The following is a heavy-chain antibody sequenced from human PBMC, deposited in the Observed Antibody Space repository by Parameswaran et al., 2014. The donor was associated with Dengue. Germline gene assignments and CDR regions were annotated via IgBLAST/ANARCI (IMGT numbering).Heavy chain of an antibody. CDR3: ATCLPDYDFLTGYFVGGFDF. J-gene: IGHJ3*01. D-gene: IGHD3-9*01. V-gene: IGHV3-7*03. CDR2: VKQDGSEE. Sequence: VRQMPGKGLEWVANVKQDGSEEYYADSVRGRFTISRDNAKNSVYLQMNSLRAEDTAVYYCATCLPDYDFLTGYFVGGFDFWGQGTMVTVSS.